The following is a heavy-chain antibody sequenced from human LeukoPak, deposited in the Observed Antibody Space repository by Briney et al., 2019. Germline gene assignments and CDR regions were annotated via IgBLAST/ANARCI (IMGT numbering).Heavy chain of an antibody. D-gene: IGHD5-24*01. J-gene: IGHJ4*02. CDR3: ARLRDGYTDY. CDR2: IYYSGST. CDR1: GGSISSYY. Sequence: SETLSLTCTVSGGSISSYYWSWIRQPPGKGLEWIGYIYYSGSTNYNPSLKSRVTISVDTSKNQFSLKLSSVTAADTAVYYCARLRDGYTDYWGQGTLVTVSS. V-gene: IGHV4-59*01.